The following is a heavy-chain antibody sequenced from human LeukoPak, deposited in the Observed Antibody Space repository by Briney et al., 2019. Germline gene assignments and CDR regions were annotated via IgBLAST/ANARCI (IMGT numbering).Heavy chain of an antibody. Sequence: PSETLSLTCTVSGDSISSSSFFWGWIRQPPGKGLEWIGAVYSGNTYYNPSLKSRVSISVDTSKNQFSLKMSSVTAADTAVYFCARGLEVRARVGYHYYMDVWGKGTTVTVSS. J-gene: IGHJ6*03. D-gene: IGHD1-26*01. V-gene: IGHV4-39*07. CDR1: GDSISSSSFF. CDR2: VYSGNT. CDR3: ARGLEVRARVGYHYYMDV.